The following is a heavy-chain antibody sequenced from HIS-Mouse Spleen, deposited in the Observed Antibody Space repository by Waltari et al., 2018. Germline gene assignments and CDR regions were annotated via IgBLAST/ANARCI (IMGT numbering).Heavy chain of an antibody. CDR2: INHSGST. Sequence: QVQLQQWGAGLLKPSETLSLTCAVYGGSFSGYYWSWIRQPPGKGLEWIGEINHSGSTNDNPSLNSRVTISVDTSKNQFSLKLSSVTAADTAVYYCARDRLGRGPGYYYYGMDVWGQGTTVTVSS. J-gene: IGHJ6*02. CDR1: GGSFSGYY. CDR3: ARDRLGRGPGYYYYGMDV. D-gene: IGHD7-27*01. V-gene: IGHV4-34*01.